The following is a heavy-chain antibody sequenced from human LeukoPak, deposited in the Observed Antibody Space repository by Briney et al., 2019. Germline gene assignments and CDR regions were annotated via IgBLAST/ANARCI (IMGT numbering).Heavy chain of an antibody. D-gene: IGHD6-6*01. CDR3: ARDLSTSSTAYFQH. CDR2: ISSSSTYI. J-gene: IGHJ1*01. CDR1: GFTFSSYS. V-gene: IGHV3-21*01. Sequence: GGSLRLSCAAPGFTFSSYSMNWVRRAPGKGLEWVSSISSSSTYIYYADSVKGRFTISRDDAKNSLYLQMNSLRAEDTAVYYCARDLSTSSTAYFQHWGQGTLVTVSS.